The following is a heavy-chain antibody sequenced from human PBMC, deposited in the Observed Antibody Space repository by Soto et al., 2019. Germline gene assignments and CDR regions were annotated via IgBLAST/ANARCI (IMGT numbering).Heavy chain of an antibody. CDR3: ASNLAGCGGDCYDAFDI. J-gene: IGHJ3*02. D-gene: IGHD2-21*02. V-gene: IGHV3-21*01. Sequence: GGSLRLSCAASGFTFSSYSMNWVRQAPGKGLEWVSSISSSSSYIYYADSVKGRFTISRDNAKNSLYLPMNSLRAEDRAVYYCASNLAGCGGDCYDAFDIWGQGTMVTVSS. CDR1: GFTFSSYS. CDR2: ISSSSSYI.